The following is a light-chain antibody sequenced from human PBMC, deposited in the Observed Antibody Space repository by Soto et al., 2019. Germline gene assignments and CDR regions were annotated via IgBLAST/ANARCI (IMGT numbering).Light chain of an antibody. Sequence: QSVLTQPASVSGSPGQSITISCTGTSSDVGGYNYVSWYQQHPGKAPKLMIYDVSNRPSGVSNRFSGSKSGNTASLTISGLQAEDEADYYCSSYTSSSTLYAFGTGTKVTDL. CDR3: SSYTSSSTLYA. CDR1: SSDVGGYNY. CDR2: DVS. V-gene: IGLV2-14*01. J-gene: IGLJ1*01.